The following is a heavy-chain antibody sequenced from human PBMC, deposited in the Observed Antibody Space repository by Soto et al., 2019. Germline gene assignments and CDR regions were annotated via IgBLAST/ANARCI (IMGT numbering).Heavy chain of an antibody. Sequence: QVQLVQSGAEVKKPGSSVRVSCKASGDTFTFYSINWVRQAPGLGLEWMGRINPILSMSNYAQRFQGRVTMTADKSTSTAYMELSSLRSEDTAVYFCARDLGSSASVSYPDFWGQGTLVTVSS. CDR1: GDTFTFYS. V-gene: IGHV1-69*02. J-gene: IGHJ4*02. CDR3: ARDLGSSASVSYPDF. CDR2: INPILSMS. D-gene: IGHD3-10*01.